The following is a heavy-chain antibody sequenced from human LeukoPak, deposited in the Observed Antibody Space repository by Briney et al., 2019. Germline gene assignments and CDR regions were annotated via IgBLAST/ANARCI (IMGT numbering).Heavy chain of an antibody. J-gene: IGHJ4*02. Sequence: QSGGSLRLSCAASGFTFSSYGMHWVRQAPGKGLEWVAFIRYDGSNKYYADSVKGRFTISRDNSKNTLYLQMNSLRAEDTAVYYCARYSGSYYVYFDYWGQGTLVTVSS. CDR1: GFTFSSYG. V-gene: IGHV3-30*02. CDR2: IRYDGSNK. CDR3: ARYSGSYYVYFDY. D-gene: IGHD1-26*01.